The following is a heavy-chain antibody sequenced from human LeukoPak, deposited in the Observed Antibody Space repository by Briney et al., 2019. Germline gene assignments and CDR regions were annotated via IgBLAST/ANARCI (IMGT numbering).Heavy chain of an antibody. CDR2: IWYDGSNK. D-gene: IGHD2-15*01. J-gene: IGHJ4*02. CDR3: ARDFRGAVAATLDY. Sequence: PGGPLRLSCAASGFTFSSYGMHWVRQAPGKGLEWVAVIWYDGSNKYYADSVKGRFTISRDNSKNTLYLQMNSLRAEDTAVYYCARDFRGAVAATLDYWGQGTLVTVSS. CDR1: GFTFSSYG. V-gene: IGHV3-33*01.